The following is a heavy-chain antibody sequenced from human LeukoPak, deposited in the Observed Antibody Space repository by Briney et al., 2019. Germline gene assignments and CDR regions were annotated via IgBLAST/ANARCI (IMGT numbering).Heavy chain of an antibody. J-gene: IGHJ4*02. V-gene: IGHV3-7*01. D-gene: IGHD5-12*01. Sequence: GGSLRLSCAASGFTFSSYWMSWVRQAPGKGLEWVANIKQDGSEKYYVDSVKGRFTISRDNAKNSLYLQMNSLRAEDTAVYYCARDFSLRWLRFMAVAVGSQTGFDYWGQGTLVTVSS. CDR3: ARDFSLRWLRFMAVAVGSQTGFDY. CDR2: IKQDGSEK. CDR1: GFTFSSYW.